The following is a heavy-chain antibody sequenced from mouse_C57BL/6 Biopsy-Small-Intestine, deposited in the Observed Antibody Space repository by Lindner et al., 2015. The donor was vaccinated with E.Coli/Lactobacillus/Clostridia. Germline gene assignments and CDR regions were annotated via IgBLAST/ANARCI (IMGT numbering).Heavy chain of an antibody. CDR3: AREGVWFAY. CDR1: GYAFSSSW. V-gene: IGHV1-82*01. CDR2: IYPGDGDT. Sequence: VQLQESGPELVKPGASVKISCKASGYAFSSSWMNWVKQRPGKGLEWIGRIYPGDGDTNYNGKSKGKATLTADKSSSTAYMQLSSLTSEDSAVYFCAREGVWFAYWGQGTLVTVSA. J-gene: IGHJ3*01.